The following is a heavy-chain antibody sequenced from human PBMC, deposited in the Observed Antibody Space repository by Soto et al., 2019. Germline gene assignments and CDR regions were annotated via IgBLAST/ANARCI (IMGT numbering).Heavy chain of an antibody. J-gene: IGHJ4*02. CDR1: GDSIRSYY. CDR2: VYYGGTA. V-gene: IGHV4-59*01. D-gene: IGHD3-3*01. Sequence: QVQRQESGPGLVKSSETLSLTCSVSGDSIRSYYWTWIRQPPGRGLEWIGHVYYGGTANYNPSLQSRVTISLDTSKNQFSLRLTSMTAADTAVYYCAGEGALATFGVVWGQGTRVTVSS. CDR3: AGEGALATFGVV.